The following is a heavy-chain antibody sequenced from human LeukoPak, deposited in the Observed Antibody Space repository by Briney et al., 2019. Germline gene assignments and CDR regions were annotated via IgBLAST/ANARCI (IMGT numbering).Heavy chain of an antibody. CDR3: ASTYYDFWSGHDDY. D-gene: IGHD3-3*01. J-gene: IGHJ4*02. V-gene: IGHV1-69*01. Sequence: ASVKVSCKASGGTFSSYAISWVRQAPGQGLEWMGGIIPIFGTANYAQKFQGRVTITADESTSTAYMELSSLRSEDTAVYCCASTYYDFWSGHDDYWGQGTLVTVSS. CDR2: IIPIFGTA. CDR1: GGTFSSYA.